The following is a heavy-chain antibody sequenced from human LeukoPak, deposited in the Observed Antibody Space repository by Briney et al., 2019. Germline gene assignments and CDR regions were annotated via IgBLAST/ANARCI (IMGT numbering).Heavy chain of an antibody. Sequence: QAGGSLRLSCAASGFIFSSYAMSWVRQAPGKGLEWVSAISALGDSTYSADSLKGRFTISRDNSKNTPCLQINNLKAEDTAVYYCAKDRAVFDYWGQGTLVIVSS. V-gene: IGHV3-23*01. CDR1: GFIFSSYA. CDR3: AKDRAVFDY. CDR2: ISALGDST. J-gene: IGHJ4*02.